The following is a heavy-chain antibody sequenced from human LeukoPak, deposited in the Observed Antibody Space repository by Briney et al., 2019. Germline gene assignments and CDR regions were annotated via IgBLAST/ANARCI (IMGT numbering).Heavy chain of an antibody. CDR2: IYYSGST. V-gene: IGHV4-59*01. J-gene: IGHJ5*02. D-gene: IGHD1-26*01. Sequence: SETLSLTCTVSGGSISSYYWSWIRQPPGKGLEWIGYIYYSGSTNYNPSLKSRVTISVDTSKNQFSLKLSSVTAADTAVYYCARGGTRIVGAFDPWGQGTLVTVSS. CDR1: GGSISSYY. CDR3: ARGGTRIVGAFDP.